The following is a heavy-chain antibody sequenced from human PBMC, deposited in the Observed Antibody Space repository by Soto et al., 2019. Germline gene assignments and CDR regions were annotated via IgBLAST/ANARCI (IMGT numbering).Heavy chain of an antibody. Sequence: QVQVVQSGAEVKKPESSVKVSCKPSGGTFNTYTVNWVRLAPGHGLEWMGRFIPILDMANYAQKFQDIVTIPADSSTFTAYMELNSLTSDDTAVYYCAITYCRDNSCPRDFDFWGPGTRVTVSS. CDR3: AITYCRDNSCPRDFDF. CDR1: GGTFNTYT. V-gene: IGHV1-69*02. D-gene: IGHD2-21*01. J-gene: IGHJ4*02. CDR2: FIPILDMA.